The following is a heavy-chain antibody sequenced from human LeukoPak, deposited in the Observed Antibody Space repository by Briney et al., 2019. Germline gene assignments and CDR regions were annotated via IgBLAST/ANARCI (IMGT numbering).Heavy chain of an antibody. CDR1: GYSFTSYW. CDR2: ISPGDSDT. CDR3: ARRNGYNAGALDFDY. Sequence: GESLKFSCKGSGYSFTSYWIGWVRQMPGKGLEWMGIISPGDSDTAYSPSFQGQVTISADKSINTACLQWNSLKASDTAMYYCARRNGYNAGALDFDYWGQGTLVTVSS. J-gene: IGHJ4*02. D-gene: IGHD5-24*01. V-gene: IGHV5-51*01.